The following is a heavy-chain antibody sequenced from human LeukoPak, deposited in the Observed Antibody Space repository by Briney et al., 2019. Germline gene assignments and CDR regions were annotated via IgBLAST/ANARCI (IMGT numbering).Heavy chain of an antibody. D-gene: IGHD3-10*01. CDR1: GSSISSYY. CDR2: IYTSGST. CDR3: ARDRRGSVDY. V-gene: IGHV4-4*07. J-gene: IGHJ4*02. Sequence: KSSETLSLTCTVSGSSISSYYWSWIRQPAGKGLEWIGRIYTSGSTNYNPSLKSRVTISVDKSKNQFSLKLSSVTAADTAVYYCARDRRGSVDYWGQGTLVTVSS.